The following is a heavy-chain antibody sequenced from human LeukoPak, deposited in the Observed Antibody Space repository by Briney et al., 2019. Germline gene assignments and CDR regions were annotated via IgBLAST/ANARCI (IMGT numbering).Heavy chain of an antibody. CDR2: IHYNGRP. CDR1: GGSLNPYY. Sequence: SETLSLTCNVSGGSLNPYYWSYIRQSPGKGLEWIGSIHYNGRPNYNPSLKSRVTISLDTSKKQFSLRLRSVTAADTAVYFCARTTSSYYYYTDVWGKGTTVTISS. CDR3: ARTTSSYYYYTDV. D-gene: IGHD1-1*01. V-gene: IGHV4-59*01. J-gene: IGHJ6*03.